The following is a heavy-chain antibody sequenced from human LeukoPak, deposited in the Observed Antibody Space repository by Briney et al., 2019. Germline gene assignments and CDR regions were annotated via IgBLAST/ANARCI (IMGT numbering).Heavy chain of an antibody. V-gene: IGHV4-34*01. J-gene: IGHJ4*02. Sequence: SETLSLTCAVYGGSFSGCYWSWIRQPPGKGLEWIGEINHSGSTNYNPSLKSRVTISVDTSKNQFSLKLSSVTAADTAVYYCARGVSSGYYLPEYFDYWGQGTLVTVSS. CDR3: ARGVSSGYYLPEYFDY. CDR2: INHSGST. D-gene: IGHD3-22*01. CDR1: GGSFSGCY.